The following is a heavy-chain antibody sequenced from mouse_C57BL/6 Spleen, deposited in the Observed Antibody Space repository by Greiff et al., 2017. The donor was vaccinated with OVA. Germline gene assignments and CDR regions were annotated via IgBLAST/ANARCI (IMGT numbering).Heavy chain of an antibody. D-gene: IGHD1-2*01. V-gene: IGHV1-19*01. Sequence: EVQLQQSGPVLVKPGASVKMSCKASGYTFTDYYMNWVKQSHGKSLEWIGVINPYNGGTSYNQKFKGKATLTVDKSSSTAYMELNSLTSEDSAVYYCARVERRLNYYFDYWGQGTTLTVSS. CDR1: GYTFTDYY. CDR3: ARVERRLNYYFDY. J-gene: IGHJ2*01. CDR2: INPYNGGT.